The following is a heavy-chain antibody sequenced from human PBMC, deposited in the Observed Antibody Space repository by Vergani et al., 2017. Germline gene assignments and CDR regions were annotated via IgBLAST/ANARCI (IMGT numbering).Heavy chain of an antibody. CDR1: GFTFSSYG. V-gene: IGHV3-30*03. CDR2: ISYDGSNK. CDR3: ARVGSGWYGDVEEVN. D-gene: IGHD6-19*01. Sequence: QVQLVESGGGVVQPGRSLRLSCAASGFTFSSYGMHWVRQAPGKGLEWVAVISYDGSNKYYADSVKGRFTISRDNSKNSLYLQMNSLRAEDTAVYYCARVGSGWYGDVEEVNWGQGTLVTVSS. J-gene: IGHJ4*02.